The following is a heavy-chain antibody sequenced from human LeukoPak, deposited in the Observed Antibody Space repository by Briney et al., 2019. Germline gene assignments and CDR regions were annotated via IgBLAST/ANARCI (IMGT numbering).Heavy chain of an antibody. CDR2: IYHTGSIY. CDR3: ARVNGDYYFDY. V-gene: IGHV4-38-2*02. CDR1: DYSISSGYY. D-gene: IGHD3-10*01. Sequence: PSETLSLTCTVSDYSISSGYYWGWIRQPPGKGLEWIGRIYHTGSIYYYNPSLKSRVTISLDTSKNQFSLRLSSVTAADTAIYYCARVNGDYYFDYWGQGTLVTVSS. J-gene: IGHJ4*02.